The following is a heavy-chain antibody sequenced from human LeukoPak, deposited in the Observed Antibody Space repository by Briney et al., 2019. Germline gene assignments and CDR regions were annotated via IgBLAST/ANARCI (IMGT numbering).Heavy chain of an antibody. CDR3: ARDLREWDSSSWREFDP. J-gene: IGHJ5*02. CDR2: ISSSSSYI. CDR1: GFTFSSYS. V-gene: IGHV3-21*01. Sequence: GGSLRLSCAASGFTFSSYSMNWVRQAPGKGLEWVSSISSSSSYIYYADSVKGRFTISRDNAKNSLYLQMNSLRAEDTAVYYCARDLREWDSSSWREFDPWGQGTLVTVSS. D-gene: IGHD6-13*01.